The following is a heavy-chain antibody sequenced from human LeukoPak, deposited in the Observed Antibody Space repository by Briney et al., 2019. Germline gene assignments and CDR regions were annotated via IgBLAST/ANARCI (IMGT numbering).Heavy chain of an antibody. CDR3: ASYGYDSSGSMLYYFDY. V-gene: IGHV1-69*13. D-gene: IGHD3-22*01. Sequence: ASVKVSFKASGGTFSSYAISWVRQAPGQGLEWMGGIIPIFGTANYAQKFQGRVTITADESTSTAYMELSSLRSEDTAVYYCASYGYDSSGSMLYYFDYWGQGTLVTVSS. J-gene: IGHJ4*02. CDR1: GGTFSSYA. CDR2: IIPIFGTA.